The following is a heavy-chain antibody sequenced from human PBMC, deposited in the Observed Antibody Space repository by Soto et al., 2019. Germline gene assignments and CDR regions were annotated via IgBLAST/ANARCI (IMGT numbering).Heavy chain of an antibody. CDR2: IRSKTSNYAT. Sequence: GGSLRLSCAASGFTFSGSAMHWVRQASGKGLEWVGRIRSKTSNYATEYGASVKGRFIISREDSKNTVYLQMNSLKTDDTAVYYCTAMGVGATGYWGQGTLVTVSS. V-gene: IGHV3-73*01. CDR1: GFTFSGSA. J-gene: IGHJ4*02. D-gene: IGHD1-26*01. CDR3: TAMGVGATGY.